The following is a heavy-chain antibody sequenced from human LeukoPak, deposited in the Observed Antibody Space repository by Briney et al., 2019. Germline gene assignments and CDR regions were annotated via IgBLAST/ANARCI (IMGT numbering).Heavy chain of an antibody. V-gene: IGHV4-38-2*01. CDR3: AMLRLGELSSLANAYDI. CDR1: GSSVNSDQY. D-gene: IGHD3-16*02. CDR2: VHQTGSP. Sequence: SETLSLTCDVSGSSVNSDQYWGWMRHSPGAGLEWIGSVHQTGSPYYNPSLGSRVSLSIDSTKNSFSLRLTSVTAADTAVYYCAMLRLGELSSLANAYDIWGQGTMVIVSS. J-gene: IGHJ3*02.